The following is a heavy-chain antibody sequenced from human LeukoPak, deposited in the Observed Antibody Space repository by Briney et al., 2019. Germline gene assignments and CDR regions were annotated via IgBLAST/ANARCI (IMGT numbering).Heavy chain of an antibody. CDR1: GFTFSSYA. CDR2: ISGSGGST. Sequence: PGGSLRLPCAASGFTFSSYAVSWVRQAPGKGLEWVSAISGSGGSTYYADSVKGRFTISRDNSKNTLYLQMSSLRAEDTAVYYCAKGGYCSSTSCYFGPNYGMDVWGKGTTVTVSS. J-gene: IGHJ6*04. V-gene: IGHV3-23*01. D-gene: IGHD2-2*01. CDR3: AKGGYCSSTSCYFGPNYGMDV.